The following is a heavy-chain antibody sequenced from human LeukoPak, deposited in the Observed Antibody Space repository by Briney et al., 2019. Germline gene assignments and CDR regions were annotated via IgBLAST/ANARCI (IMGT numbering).Heavy chain of an antibody. CDR2: ISYGGSNK. D-gene: IGHD6-19*01. CDR3: AKSSGWHEASDY. V-gene: IGHV3-30-3*02. CDR1: GFTFSRYA. J-gene: IGHJ4*02. Sequence: GGSLRLSCAASGFTFSRYAMHWVRQAPGKGLEWVAVISYGGSNKYYADSVKGRSTISRDNSKNTLYLQMNSLRAEDTAVYYCAKSSGWHEASDYWGQGALVTVSS.